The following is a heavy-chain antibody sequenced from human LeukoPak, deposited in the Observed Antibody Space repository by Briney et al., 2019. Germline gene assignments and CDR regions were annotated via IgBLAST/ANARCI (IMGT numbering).Heavy chain of an antibody. CDR1: GFAFSSYR. D-gene: IGHD3-10*01. CDR2: INSDGSST. J-gene: IGHJ4*02. CDR3: AREWELLPWD. Sequence: GGSLRLSCAASGFAFSSYRMYWVRQAPGKGLVWVSRINSDGSSTSYADSVKGRFTISRDNAKNTLYLQMNSLRAEDTAVYYCAREWELLPWDWGQGTLVTVSS. V-gene: IGHV3-74*01.